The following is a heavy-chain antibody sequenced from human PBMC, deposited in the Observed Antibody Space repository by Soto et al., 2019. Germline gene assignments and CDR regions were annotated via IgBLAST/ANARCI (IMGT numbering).Heavy chain of an antibody. CDR2: INAGNGNT. D-gene: IGHD3-22*01. J-gene: IGHJ4*02. Sequence: ASVKVSCKASGYTFTSYAMHWVRQAPGQRLEWMGWINAGNGNTKYSQKFQGRVTITRDTSASTAYMELSSLRSEDTAVYYCARMPDYYDSSGNDYWGQGTLVTVSS. CDR3: ARMPDYYDSSGNDY. CDR1: GYTFTSYA. V-gene: IGHV1-3*01.